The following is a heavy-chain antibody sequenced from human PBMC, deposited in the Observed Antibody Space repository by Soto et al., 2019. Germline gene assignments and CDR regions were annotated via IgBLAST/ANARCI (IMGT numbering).Heavy chain of an antibody. Sequence: VQLVESGGGLVQPGGSLRLSCVASGFTFTNYWVHWVRQAPGRGLVWVSRINGDGSSRFYADSVRGRFTISRDNAENTLYLQMNSLRAEDTAVYYCARGVRNYYAMDVWGQGTTVTVSS. J-gene: IGHJ6*02. CDR2: INGDGSSR. CDR1: GFTFTNYW. CDR3: ARGVRNYYAMDV. V-gene: IGHV3-74*01.